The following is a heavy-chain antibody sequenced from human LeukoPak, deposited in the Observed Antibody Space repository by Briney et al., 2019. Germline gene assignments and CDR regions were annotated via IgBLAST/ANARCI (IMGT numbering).Heavy chain of an antibody. Sequence: GGSLRLSCAASGFTFNNYAMSWVRQAPGKVLEWVSAITGSGGDTYHADSVKGRSTISRDNSKNTLYLQMNSLRAEDTAVYYCAKGSRDSRPYYFDFWGQGTLVTVSS. CDR2: ITGSGGDT. D-gene: IGHD3-10*01. CDR3: AKGSRDSRPYYFDF. V-gene: IGHV3-23*01. J-gene: IGHJ4*02. CDR1: GFTFNNYA.